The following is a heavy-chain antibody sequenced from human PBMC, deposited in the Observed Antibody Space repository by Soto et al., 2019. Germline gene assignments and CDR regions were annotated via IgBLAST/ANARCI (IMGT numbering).Heavy chain of an antibody. D-gene: IGHD4-17*01. CDR1: GGSISSGGYY. CDR3: ARSDVTTTTQDPRFDY. CDR2: IYYSGST. V-gene: IGHV4-31*03. J-gene: IGHJ4*02. Sequence: QVQLQESGPGLVKPSQTLSLTCTVSGGSISSGGYYWSWIRQHPGKGLEWIGYIYYSGSTYYNPSLKSRVTISVDTSKNQFSLKLSSVTAADTAVYYCARSDVTTTTQDPRFDYWGQGTLVTVSS.